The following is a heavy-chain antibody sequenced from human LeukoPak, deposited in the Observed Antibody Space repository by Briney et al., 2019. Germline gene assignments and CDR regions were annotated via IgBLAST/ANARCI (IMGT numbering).Heavy chain of an antibody. D-gene: IGHD1-26*01. V-gene: IGHV1-46*03. CDR1: GYTFTSYY. CDR3: ARDLRELPRDDAFDI. Sequence: ASVKVSCKASGYTFTSYYMHWVRQAPGQGLEWMGIINPSGGSTSYAQKFQGRVTMTRHTSTSTVYMELSSLRSEDTAVYYCARDLRELPRDDAFDIWGQGTMVTVSS. CDR2: INPSGGST. J-gene: IGHJ3*02.